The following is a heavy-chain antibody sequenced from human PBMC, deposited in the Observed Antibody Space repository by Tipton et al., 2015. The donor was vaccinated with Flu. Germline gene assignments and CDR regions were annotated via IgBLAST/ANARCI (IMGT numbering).Heavy chain of an antibody. J-gene: IGHJ3*02. D-gene: IGHD6-19*01. CDR3: ARSYSSGWFYAFDI. CDR1: GGSISSYY. CDR2: IYTSGST. Sequence: TLSLTCTVSGGSISSYYWSWIRQPAGKGLEWIGRIYTSGSTNYNPSLKSRVTMSVDTSKNQFSLKLSSVTAADTAVYYCARSYSSGWFYAFDIWGQGTMVTVSS. V-gene: IGHV4-4*07.